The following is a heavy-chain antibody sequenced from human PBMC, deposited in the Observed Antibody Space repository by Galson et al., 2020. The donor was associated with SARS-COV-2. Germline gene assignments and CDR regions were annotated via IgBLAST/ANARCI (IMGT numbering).Heavy chain of an antibody. Sequence: ASVKVSCKVSGYTLTELSIHWVRQAPGKGLEWMGGFDPEDGETIYAQKFQGRVTMTEDTSTDTAYMELSSLRSEDTAVYYCATSTAMVRSNWFDPWGQGTLVTVSS. CDR2: FDPEDGET. V-gene: IGHV1-24*01. D-gene: IGHD5-18*01. CDR3: ATSTAMVRSNWFDP. CDR1: GYTLTELS. J-gene: IGHJ5*02.